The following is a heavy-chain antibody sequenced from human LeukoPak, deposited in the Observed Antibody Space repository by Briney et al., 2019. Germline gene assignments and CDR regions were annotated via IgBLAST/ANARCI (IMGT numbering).Heavy chain of an antibody. CDR3: TREVVIFYYYYMDV. V-gene: IGHV3-73*01. CDR1: GFTFSGSA. Sequence: GGSLRLSCAASGFTFSGSAMHWVRQASGKGLEWVGRIRSKANSYATTYATSVKGRFTISRDDSKNTAYLQMNSLKTEDTAVYYCTREVVIFYYYYMDVWGTGTTVTVSS. J-gene: IGHJ6*03. CDR2: IRSKANSYAT. D-gene: IGHD3-22*01.